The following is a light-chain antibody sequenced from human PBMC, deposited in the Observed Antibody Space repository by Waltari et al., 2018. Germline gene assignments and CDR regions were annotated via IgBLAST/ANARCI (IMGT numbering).Light chain of an antibody. Sequence: QLVLTQSPSASASLGASVKLNCTLSSGHRDHAIAWHQQQPGKGPRYLMKLNSDGSHNKGDGIPARFSGSSSGAERYLTISSLQSEDEADYYCHAWRSGILVFAGGTKLTVL. J-gene: IGLJ2*01. CDR1: SGHRDHA. CDR3: HAWRSGILV. CDR2: LNSDGSH. V-gene: IGLV4-69*01.